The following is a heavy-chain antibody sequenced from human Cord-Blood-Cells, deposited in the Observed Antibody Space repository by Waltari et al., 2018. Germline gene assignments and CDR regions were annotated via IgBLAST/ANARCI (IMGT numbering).Heavy chain of an antibody. D-gene: IGHD6-13*01. J-gene: IGHJ4*02. CDR3: ASHPSWGERYFDY. Sequence: QVQLQQWGAGLLKPSETLSLTCAVYGGSFSVYYWSWILQPPGKGLEWIGEINHSGSTNYNPSLKSRVTISVDTSKNQFSLKLSSVTAADTAVYYCASHPSWGERYFDYWGQGTLVTVSS. V-gene: IGHV4-34*01. CDR2: INHSGST. CDR1: GGSFSVYY.